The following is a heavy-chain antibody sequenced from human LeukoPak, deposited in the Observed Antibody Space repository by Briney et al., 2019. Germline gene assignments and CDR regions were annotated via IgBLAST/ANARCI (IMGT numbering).Heavy chain of an antibody. D-gene: IGHD2-2*01. V-gene: IGHV3-15*01. CDR3: TTDLIVVVPTFDY. J-gene: IGHJ4*02. CDR1: GFTFSDAW. Sequence: PGGSLRLSCAASGFTFSDAWMSWVRQAAGKGLEWVGRIKSKTDGGTTDYAAPVKGRFTISRDDSKNTLYLQMNSLKTEDTAVYYCTTDLIVVVPTFDYWGQGTLVTVSS. CDR2: IKSKTDGGTT.